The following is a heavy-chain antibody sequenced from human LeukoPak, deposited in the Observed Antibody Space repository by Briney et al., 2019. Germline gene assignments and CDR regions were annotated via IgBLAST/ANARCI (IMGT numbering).Heavy chain of an antibody. V-gene: IGHV1-24*01. D-gene: IGHD6-19*01. CDR1: GGTLTGLS. J-gene: IGHJ4*02. CDR3: ARGGYSSGWYGEGGLDY. CDR2: YAPEEGET. Sequence: ASVKVSCKVSGGTLTGLSIHWVRQAPGKGLEWMGGYAPEEGETIYAKKFQGRVTMTEDTSSNTAYMELRSLRSDDTAVYYCARGGYSSGWYGEGGLDYWGQGTLVTVSS.